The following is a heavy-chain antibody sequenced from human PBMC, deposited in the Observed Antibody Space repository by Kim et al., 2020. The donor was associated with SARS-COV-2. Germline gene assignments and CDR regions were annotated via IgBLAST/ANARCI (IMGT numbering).Heavy chain of an antibody. D-gene: IGHD6-13*01. CDR2: SGK. J-gene: IGHJ4*02. V-gene: IGHV3-7*01. Sequence: SGKFYMGSVKGRFTISRDNAKNSLFLRMNSLRAEDAALYYCARGGSYSFEYWGQGTLVTVSS. CDR3: ARGGSYSFEY.